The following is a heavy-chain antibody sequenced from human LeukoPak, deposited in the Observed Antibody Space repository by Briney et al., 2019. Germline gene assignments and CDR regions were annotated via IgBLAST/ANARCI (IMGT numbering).Heavy chain of an antibody. CDR1: GFTFSSYT. Sequence: GGSLRLSCAASGFTFSSYTMNWLRQAPWKGLECVSYINSRGSTISYADSVKGRFTISRDNAKNSLYLQMNSLRAEDTAVYYCARYWSSWSADFWGQGTLVTVSS. V-gene: IGHV3-48*01. D-gene: IGHD6-13*01. CDR2: INSRGSTI. CDR3: ARYWSSWSADF. J-gene: IGHJ4*02.